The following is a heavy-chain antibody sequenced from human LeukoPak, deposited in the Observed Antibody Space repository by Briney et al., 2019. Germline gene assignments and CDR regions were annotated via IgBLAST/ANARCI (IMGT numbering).Heavy chain of an antibody. CDR2: IKDDGSEK. D-gene: IGHD1-26*01. CDR1: GFTFSSYW. Sequence: GGSLGLSCAASGFTFSSYWMSWVRQAPGEGLEWVANIKDDGSEKYYVDSMKGRFTISRDNAKNSLYLRMNSLRAEDTAVYYCARRLSGSYYAYFDCWGQGTLVTVSS. J-gene: IGHJ4*02. V-gene: IGHV3-7*01. CDR3: ARRLSGSYYAYFDC.